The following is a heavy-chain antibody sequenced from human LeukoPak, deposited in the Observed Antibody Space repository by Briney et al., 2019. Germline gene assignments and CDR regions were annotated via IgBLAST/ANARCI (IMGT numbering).Heavy chain of an antibody. J-gene: IGHJ4*02. V-gene: IGHV4-59*01. D-gene: IGHD3-3*01. CDR1: GGSISSYY. CDR3: ARSITIFGVVSAGGFDY. Sequence: SETLPLTCTVSGGSISSYYWSWIRQPPGKGLEWIGYIYYSGSTNYNPSLKSRVTISVDTSKNQFSLKLSSVTAADTAVYYCARSITIFGVVSAGGFDYWGQGTLVTVSS. CDR2: IYYSGST.